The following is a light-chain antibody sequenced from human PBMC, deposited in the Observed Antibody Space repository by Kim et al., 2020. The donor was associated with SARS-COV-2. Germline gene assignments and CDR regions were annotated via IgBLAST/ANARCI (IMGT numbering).Light chain of an antibody. V-gene: IGLV1-44*01. J-gene: IGLJ3*02. CDR1: SSNIGTNT. CDR3: ATWDDSLNGWV. CDR2: TNN. Sequence: GQGVTISCSGSSSNIGTNTVNWYHHLPGTAPKLLIYTNNQRPSGVPDRFSGSKSGTSASLAISGLQSEDEADYYCATWDDSLNGWVFGGGTKLTVL.